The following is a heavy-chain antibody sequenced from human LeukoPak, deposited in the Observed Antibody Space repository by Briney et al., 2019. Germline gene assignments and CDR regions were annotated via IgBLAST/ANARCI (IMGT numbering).Heavy chain of an antibody. J-gene: IGHJ4*02. V-gene: IGHV1-46*01. CDR3: ARRAGAYSHPYDY. CDR1: GYTFTSNY. D-gene: IGHD4/OR15-4a*01. CDR2: ISPSGGST. Sequence: ASVKVSCKAFGYTFTSNYMHWVRQAPGQGPEWMGVISPSGGSTTYAQKFQGRVTLTRDMSTSTDYLELSSLRSEDTAVYYCARRAGAYSHPYDYWGQGTLVTVSS.